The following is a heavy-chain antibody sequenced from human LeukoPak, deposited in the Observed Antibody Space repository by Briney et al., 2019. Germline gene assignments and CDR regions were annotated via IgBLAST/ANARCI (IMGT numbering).Heavy chain of an antibody. D-gene: IGHD5-18*01. CDR1: GYTFTGYY. CDR3: ARGASGQIQLWSYYFDY. CDR2: INPNSGGT. J-gene: IGHJ4*02. V-gene: IGHV1-2*02. Sequence: ASVKVSCKASGYTFTGYYTHWVRQAPGQGLEWMGWINPNSGGTNYAQKFQGRVTMTRDTSVSTAYMELSRLRSDDTAVYYCARGASGQIQLWSYYFDYWGQGTLVTVSS.